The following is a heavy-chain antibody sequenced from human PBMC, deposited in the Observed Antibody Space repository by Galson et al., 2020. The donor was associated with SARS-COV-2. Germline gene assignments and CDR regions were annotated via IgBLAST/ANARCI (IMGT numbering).Heavy chain of an antibody. D-gene: IGHD6-25*01. J-gene: IGHJ6*02. CDR2: IFFDGSKT. V-gene: IGHV3-33*01. CDR3: ARIGDHAAGMDV. Sequence: GESLKISCAASGFTFSSYGMHWVRQAPGKGLEWVTMIFFDGSKTYYADSVKGRFTISRDNSKNNVYLQMNSLRAEDTAVYYCARIGDHAAGMDVWGQGTTVTVTS. CDR1: GFTFSSYG.